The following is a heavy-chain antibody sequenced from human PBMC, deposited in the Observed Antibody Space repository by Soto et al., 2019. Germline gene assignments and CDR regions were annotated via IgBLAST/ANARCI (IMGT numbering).Heavy chain of an antibody. CDR2: IYYSGST. V-gene: IGHV4-31*03. Sequence: VQLQESGPGLVKPSQTLSLTCTVSGGSISSGGYYWSWIRQLPGKGLEWIGYIYYSGSTYYNPSLKSRVSILPDKSKNQVSLKLSSVTAADTAVYYCARGQQLARSLPPRNWFDPWGPGTLVTVSS. CDR3: ARGQQLARSLPPRNWFDP. CDR1: GGSISSGGYY. J-gene: IGHJ5*02. D-gene: IGHD6-13*01.